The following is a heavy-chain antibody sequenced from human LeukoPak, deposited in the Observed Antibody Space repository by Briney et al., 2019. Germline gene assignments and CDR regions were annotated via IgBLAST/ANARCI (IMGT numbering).Heavy chain of an antibody. J-gene: IGHJ6*02. CDR1: GYTFTSYD. CDR3: ARVPLLWFGELLAYGMDV. V-gene: IGHV1-8*01. CDR2: MNPNSGNT. D-gene: IGHD3-10*01. Sequence: ASVKVSCKASGYTFTSYDINWVRQATGQGLEWMGWMNPNSGNTGYAQKFQGRVTMTRNTSISTAYMELSSLRSEDTAVYYCARVPLLWFGELLAYGMDVWGQGTTDTVSS.